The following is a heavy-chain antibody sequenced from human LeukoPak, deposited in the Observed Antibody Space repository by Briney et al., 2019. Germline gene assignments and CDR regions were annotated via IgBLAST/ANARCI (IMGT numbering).Heavy chain of an antibody. CDR2: IYYTGT. V-gene: IGHV4-59*02. CDR3: ARPQRRYYGSGSYYKD. D-gene: IGHD3-10*01. J-gene: IGHJ4*02. Sequence: SETLSLTCTVSGGSVTDYYWSWIRQSPGKGLEWIGYIYYTGTSYNPSLKSRVTISADTSKNQFSLKLSSVTAADTAVYYCARPQRRYYGSGSYYKDWGQGTLVTVSS. CDR1: GGSVTDYY.